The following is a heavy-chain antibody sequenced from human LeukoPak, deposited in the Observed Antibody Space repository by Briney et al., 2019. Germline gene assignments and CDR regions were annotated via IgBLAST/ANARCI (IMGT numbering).Heavy chain of an antibody. J-gene: IGHJ4*02. V-gene: IGHV3-11*01. CDR2: IRGSDTTI. D-gene: IGHD4-17*01. CDR1: GFTFSDYY. Sequence: GGSLRLSCAASGFTFSDYYMSWIRQAPGKGLEWVSYIRGSDTTIYYADSVKGRFTISRDNARNSLYLQMNSLRDEDTAVYYCARGHYGLDSWGQGTLVTVSS. CDR3: ARGHYGLDS.